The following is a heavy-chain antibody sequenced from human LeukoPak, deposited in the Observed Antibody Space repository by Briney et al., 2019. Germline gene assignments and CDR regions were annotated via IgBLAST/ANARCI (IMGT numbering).Heavy chain of an antibody. Sequence: PSETLSLTCTVSGGSISSHYWSWIRQPPGKGLEWIGYIYYSGSTNYNPSLKSRVTISVDTSKNQFSLKLSSVTAAGTAVYYCAREACSGGSCYLYFDYWGQGTLVTVSS. CDR3: AREACSGGSCYLYFDY. V-gene: IGHV4-59*11. CDR1: GGSISSHY. D-gene: IGHD2-15*01. CDR2: IYYSGST. J-gene: IGHJ4*02.